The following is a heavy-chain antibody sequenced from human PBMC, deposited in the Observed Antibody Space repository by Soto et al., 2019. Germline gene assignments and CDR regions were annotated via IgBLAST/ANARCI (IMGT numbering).Heavy chain of an antibody. D-gene: IGHD4-4*01. J-gene: IGHJ4*02. V-gene: IGHV4-30-2*01. Sequence: QLQLQESGSGLVKPSQTLSLTCAVSGGSISSGGYSWSWIRQPPGKGLEWIGYIYHSGSTYYNPSLKSRITISIDRSKTQLPLKLSSVTAADTAVYSCARGMTTVTTLDYWGQGTLVTVSS. CDR2: IYHSGST. CDR3: ARGMTTVTTLDY. CDR1: GGSISSGGYS.